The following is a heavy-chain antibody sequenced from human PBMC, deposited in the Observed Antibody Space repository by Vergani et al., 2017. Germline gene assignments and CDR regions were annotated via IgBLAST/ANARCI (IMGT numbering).Heavy chain of an antibody. CDR2: IYSTGHT. CDR3: AGRSGIGYDIFSGTQYFFDL. CDR1: GFSIDNGYY. D-gene: IGHD3-9*01. V-gene: IGHV4-38-2*01. Sequence: QVQLQESGPGLVKPSETLSLTCAVSGFSIDNGYYWDWIRQPPGKGLEWIGSIYSTGHTHFNPSLKSRVTISVDTSNNHFSLRLNSLTAAYTAVDYCAGRSGIGYDIFSGTQYFFDLWGQGALVTDCS. J-gene: IGHJ4*02.